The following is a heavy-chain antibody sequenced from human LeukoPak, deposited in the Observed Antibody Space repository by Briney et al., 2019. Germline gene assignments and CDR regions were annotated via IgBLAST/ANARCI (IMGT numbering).Heavy chain of an antibody. D-gene: IGHD5-24*01. Sequence: GASVKVSCKVSGYTLTELSMHWVRQAPGKGLEWMGGFDPEDGETIYAQKFQGRVTMTEDTSTDTAYMELSSLRSEDTAVYYCARDQRRDGYNAFDYWGQGTLVTVSS. V-gene: IGHV1-24*01. CDR1: GYTLTELS. CDR3: ARDQRRDGYNAFDY. CDR2: FDPEDGET. J-gene: IGHJ4*02.